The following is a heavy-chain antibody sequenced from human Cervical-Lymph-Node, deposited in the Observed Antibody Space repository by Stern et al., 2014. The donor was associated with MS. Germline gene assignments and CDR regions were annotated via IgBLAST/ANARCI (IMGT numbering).Heavy chain of an antibody. V-gene: IGHV4-34*01. D-gene: IGHD3-16*01. CDR3: ARARRLRLGEAFNSFDY. J-gene: IGHJ4*02. Sequence: QVQLQQWGAGLLKPSETLSLTCAVYGGSFSGYYWSWIRQPPGKGLEWIGEINHSGSTTYNTSLKSGVTISVETPKNPFYLKLSSVTAADTAVYYCARARRLRLGEAFNSFDYWGQGTLVTVSS. CDR1: GGSFSGYY. CDR2: INHSGST.